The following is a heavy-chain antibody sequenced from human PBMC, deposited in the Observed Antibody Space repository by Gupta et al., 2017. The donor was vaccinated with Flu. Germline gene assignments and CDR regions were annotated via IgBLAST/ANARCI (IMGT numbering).Heavy chain of an antibody. Sequence: QVQLQQWGAGLLKPSETLSLTCAVYGGSFSGYYWSWIRQPPGKGLEWIGEINHSGSTNYNPSLKSRVTISVDTSKNQFSLKLSSVTAADTAVYYCARVVKGSGRPTRRHFDYWGQGTLVTVSS. D-gene: IGHD3-10*01. CDR2: INHSGST. CDR1: GGSFSGYY. V-gene: IGHV4-34*01. CDR3: ARVVKGSGRPTRRHFDY. J-gene: IGHJ4*02.